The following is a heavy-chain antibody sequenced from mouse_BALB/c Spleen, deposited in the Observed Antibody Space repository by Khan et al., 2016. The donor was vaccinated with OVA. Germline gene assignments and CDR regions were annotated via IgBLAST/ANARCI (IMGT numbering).Heavy chain of an antibody. D-gene: IGHD2-14*01. CDR1: GYTFTTAG. Sequence: QIQLVQSGPELKKSGETVRISCKASGYTFTTAGMQWVQKMPGKGLKWIGWINTHSGVPKYAEDFKGRFAFSLETSASTAYLQITNLKNEDTATYCCARGEAAYYRYDGGAMEYWGQGTSVTVSP. CDR2: INTHSGVP. V-gene: IGHV9-4*02. CDR3: ARGEAAYYRYDGGAMEY. J-gene: IGHJ4*01.